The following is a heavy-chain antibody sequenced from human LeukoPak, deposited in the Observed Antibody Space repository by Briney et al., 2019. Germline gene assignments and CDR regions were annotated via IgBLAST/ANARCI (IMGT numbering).Heavy chain of an antibody. CDR2: INPSGGST. V-gene: IGHV1-46*01. CDR1: GYTFTSYY. J-gene: IGHJ4*02. Sequence: SSVKVSCKASGYTFTSYYMHWVRQAPGQGLESMGIINPSGGSTSYAQKFQGRVTMTRDMSTSTVYMELSSLRSEDTAVYYCAREGDYYDSSGSRVYFDYWGQGTLFTVSS. CDR3: AREGDYYDSSGSRVYFDY. D-gene: IGHD3-22*01.